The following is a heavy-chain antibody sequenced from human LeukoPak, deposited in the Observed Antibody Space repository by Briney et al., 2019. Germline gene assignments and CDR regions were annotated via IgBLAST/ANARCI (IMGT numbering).Heavy chain of an antibody. CDR2: TCAYNGNT. J-gene: IGHJ5*02. Sequence: ASVKVSCKASGYTFTNYGISWVRQAPGQRLEWIGWTCAYNGNTHYAQNLQGRVTMTTDTSTSTAYMELKSLRSDDTAVYYCARGGHRRYYYTSGSAFDPWGQGTLVTVSS. V-gene: IGHV1-18*01. D-gene: IGHD3-10*01. CDR3: ARGGHRRYYYTSGSAFDP. CDR1: GYTFTNYG.